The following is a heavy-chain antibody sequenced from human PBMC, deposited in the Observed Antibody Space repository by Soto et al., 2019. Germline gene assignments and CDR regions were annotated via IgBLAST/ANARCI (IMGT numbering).Heavy chain of an antibody. Sequence: QITLKESGPTLVKPTQTLTLTCTFSGFSLSTSGVGVGWIRQPPGKALEWLALIYWDDDKLYSPSLQNRLTITKETSKNQVVLTMTHMDPVDTATYYCAHRRGFGELLNWGQGTLVTVSS. V-gene: IGHV2-5*02. CDR2: IYWDDDK. D-gene: IGHD3-10*01. J-gene: IGHJ4*02. CDR1: GFSLSTSGVG. CDR3: AHRRGFGELLN.